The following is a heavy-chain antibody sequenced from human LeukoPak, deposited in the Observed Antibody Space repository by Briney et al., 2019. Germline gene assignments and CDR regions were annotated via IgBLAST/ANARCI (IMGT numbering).Heavy chain of an antibody. V-gene: IGHV1-69*05. J-gene: IGHJ6*02. D-gene: IGHD3-10*01. Sequence: ASVKVSCKASGGTFSSYAISWVRQAPGQGLEWMGGIIPIFGTANYAQKFQGRVTITTDESTSTAYMELSSLRSEDTAVYYCARDRLWFGERVISYYYGMDVWGQGTTVTVSS. CDR1: GGTFSSYA. CDR2: IIPIFGTA. CDR3: ARDRLWFGERVISYYYGMDV.